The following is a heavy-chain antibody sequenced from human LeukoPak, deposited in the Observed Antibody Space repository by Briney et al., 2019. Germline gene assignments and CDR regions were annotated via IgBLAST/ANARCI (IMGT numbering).Heavy chain of an antibody. V-gene: IGHV1-2*02. CDR2: MHPGNGNT. CDR3: AREGSYCVGGDCYSFDF. J-gene: IGHJ4*02. CDR1: GYRFISNY. D-gene: IGHD2-21*02. Sequence: ASVKVSCKASGYRFISNYIQWVRQAPGLRPEWMGWMHPGNGNTRYAEMFQGRVTMTRDTSINTAYMALSSLRSDDPAVYYCAREGSYCVGGDCYSFDFWGQGTLITVSS.